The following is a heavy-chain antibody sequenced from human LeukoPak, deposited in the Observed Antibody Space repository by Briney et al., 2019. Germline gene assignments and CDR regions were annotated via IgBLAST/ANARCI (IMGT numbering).Heavy chain of an antibody. J-gene: IGHJ3*02. CDR3: ARIIYVTTSYVSAFDI. CDR1: GYSFTSYW. Sequence: GESLKISCKGSGYSFTSYWIGWVRQMSGKGLEWMGIIYPGDSDTRYSPSFQGQVTISADKSISTAYLQWSSLKASDTAMYYCARIIYVTTSYVSAFDIWGQGTMVTVSS. CDR2: IYPGDSDT. D-gene: IGHD4-17*01. V-gene: IGHV5-51*01.